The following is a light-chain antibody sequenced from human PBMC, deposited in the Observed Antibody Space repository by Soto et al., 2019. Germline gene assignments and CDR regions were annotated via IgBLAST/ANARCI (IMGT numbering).Light chain of an antibody. CDR1: SFNIGNNY. CDR2: DNN. J-gene: IGLJ2*01. CDR3: GTWDSSLSAVV. V-gene: IGLV1-51*01. Sequence: QSVLTQPPSVSAAPGQKITISCSGSSFNIGNNYVSWYQQLPGTAPKLLIYDNNKRPSGIPDRFSASTSGTSNTLGITGLQTGDEADYYCGTWDSSLSAVVFGGGTKVTVL.